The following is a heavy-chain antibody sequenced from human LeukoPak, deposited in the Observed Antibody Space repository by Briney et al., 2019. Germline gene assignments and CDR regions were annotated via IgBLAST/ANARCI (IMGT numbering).Heavy chain of an antibody. D-gene: IGHD2-2*01. J-gene: IGHJ4*02. CDR2: INPNSGGT. V-gene: IGHV1-2*02. CDR3: ARMRSSASNYFDY. CDR1: GYTFTGYY. Sequence: ASVKVSCKASGYTFTGYYMHWVRQAPGQGLEWMGWINPNSGGTNYAQKFQGRVTITADKSTSTAYMELSSLRSEDTAVYYCARMRSSASNYFDYWGQGTLVTVSS.